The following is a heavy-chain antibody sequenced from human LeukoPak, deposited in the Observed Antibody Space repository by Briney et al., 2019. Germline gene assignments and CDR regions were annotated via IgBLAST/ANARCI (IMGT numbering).Heavy chain of an antibody. CDR1: GFTFNKYW. D-gene: IGHD6-13*01. J-gene: IGHJ5*02. Sequence: GGSLRLSYAASGFTFNKYWMSWVRQAPGKGLEWVSGINWSSDRIGYADSVKGRFTISRDNAKKSLYLQMNSLRAEDTAVYYCARGLRGSSWYATNWFDPWGQGTLVTVSS. CDR3: ARGLRGSSWYATNWFDP. CDR2: INWSSDRI. V-gene: IGHV3-20*03.